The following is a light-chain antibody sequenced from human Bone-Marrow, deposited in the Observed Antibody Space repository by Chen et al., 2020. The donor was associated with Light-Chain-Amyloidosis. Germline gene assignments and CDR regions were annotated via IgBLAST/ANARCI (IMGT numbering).Light chain of an antibody. V-gene: IGLV3-21*02. J-gene: IGLJ3*02. CDR1: NIGSTS. CDR3: QVWDRSSDRPV. CDR2: DDS. Sequence: SYVLTQPSSVSVAPGQTATFACGGNNIGSTSVHWYQQTPGQAPRRVVYDDSDRPSGIPERLSGSNAGHTATLTISTVEAGEEDDYYCQVWDRSSDRPVFGGGTKLTVL.